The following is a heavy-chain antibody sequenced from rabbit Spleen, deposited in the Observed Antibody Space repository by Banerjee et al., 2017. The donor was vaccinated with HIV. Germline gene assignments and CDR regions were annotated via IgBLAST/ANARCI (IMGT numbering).Heavy chain of an antibody. J-gene: IGHJ6*01. V-gene: IGHV1S45*01. D-gene: IGHD7-1*01. Sequence: QQQLEESGGGLVKPGGTLTLTCKASGFSFSRSYDMCWVRQAPGKGLEWIGCIYTGNLKTYYASWAKGRFTISKTSSTTVTLQMTSLTVADMATYFCARDTATSFSSYGMDLWGSGTLVTVS. CDR3: ARDTATSFSSYGMDL. CDR1: GFSFSRSYD. CDR2: IYTGNLKT.